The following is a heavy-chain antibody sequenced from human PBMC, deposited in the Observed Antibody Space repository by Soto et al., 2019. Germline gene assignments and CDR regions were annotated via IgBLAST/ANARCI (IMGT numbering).Heavy chain of an antibody. CDR1: GGSISSGGYY. V-gene: IGHV4-31*03. CDR3: ARGRFWAITMVRGAFNWFDP. CDR2: IYYSGST. D-gene: IGHD3-10*01. Sequence: SETLSLTCTVSGGSISSGGYYWSWIRQHPGKGLEWIGYIYYSGSTYYNPSLKSRVTISVDTSKNQFSLKLSSVTAADTAVYNCARGRFWAITMVRGAFNWFDPWGQGTLVTVSS. J-gene: IGHJ5*02.